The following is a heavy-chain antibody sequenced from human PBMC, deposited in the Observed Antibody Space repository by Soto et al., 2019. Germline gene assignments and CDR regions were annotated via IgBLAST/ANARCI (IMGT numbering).Heavy chain of an antibody. V-gene: IGHV4-59*08. D-gene: IGHD6-19*01. CDR3: ARCFSSGWIYFDY. CDR1: GGSISSYY. J-gene: IGHJ4*02. CDR2: IYYSGST. Sequence: QVQLQESGPGLVKPSETLSLTCTVSGGSISSYYWSWIRQPPGKGLEWIGYIYYSGSTNYNPSLKSRVTISVDTSKNQFSLKLSSVTAADTAVYYCARCFSSGWIYFDYWGQGTLVTVSS.